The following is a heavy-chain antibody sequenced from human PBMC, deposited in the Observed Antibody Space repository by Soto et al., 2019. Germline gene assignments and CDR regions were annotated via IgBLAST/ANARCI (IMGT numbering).Heavy chain of an antibody. CDR1: GGTFSSYT. CDR2: IIPILGIA. D-gene: IGHD1-26*01. J-gene: IGHJ5*02. Sequence: SVKVSCKASGGTFSSYTISWVRQAPGQGLEWMGRIIPILGIANYAQKFQGRVTITADKSTSTAYMELSSLRSEDTAVYYCARDSRWELMAHQRWFDPWGQGTLVTVSS. CDR3: ARDSRWELMAHQRWFDP. V-gene: IGHV1-69*04.